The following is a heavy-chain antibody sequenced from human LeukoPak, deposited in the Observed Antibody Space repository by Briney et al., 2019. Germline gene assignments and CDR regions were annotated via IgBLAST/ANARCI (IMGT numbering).Heavy chain of an antibody. CDR2: IWYDGSNK. J-gene: IGHJ6*02. CDR3: ARDGIVVVPAAIESSYYYYYGMDV. V-gene: IGHV3-33*01. CDR1: GFTFSSYG. D-gene: IGHD2-2*02. Sequence: GGSLRLSCAASGFTFSSYGMLWVRQAPGKGLEWVAVIWYDGSNKYYADSVKGRFTISRDNSKNTLYLQMNSLRAEDTAVYYCARDGIVVVPAAIESSYYYYYGMDVWGQGTTVTVSS.